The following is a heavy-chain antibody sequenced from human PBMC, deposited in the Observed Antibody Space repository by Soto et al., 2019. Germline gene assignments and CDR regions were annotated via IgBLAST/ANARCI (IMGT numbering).Heavy chain of an antibody. CDR3: ARDPHYYGSGSYYQVRWFHP. D-gene: IGHD3-10*01. CDR1: GGTFSSYA. CDR2: IIPIFGTA. J-gene: IGHJ5*02. V-gene: IGHV1-69*13. Sequence: GASVKGSWKASGGTFSSYAISWVRQAPGQGLEWMGGIIPIFGTANYAQKFQGRVTITADESTSTAYMELSSLRSEDTAVYYCARDPHYYGSGSYYQVRWFHPRDQGPLVTLSS.